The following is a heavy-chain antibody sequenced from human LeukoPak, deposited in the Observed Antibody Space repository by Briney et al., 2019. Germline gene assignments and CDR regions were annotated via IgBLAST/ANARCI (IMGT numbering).Heavy chain of an antibody. CDR2: IYYRGST. V-gene: IGHV4-39*07. J-gene: IGHJ4*02. D-gene: IGHD2-8*01. CDR3: ARRMYGVYFDY. CDR1: GGSISRSSYY. Sequence: SETLSLTCSVSGGSISRSSYYWGWIRQTPGMRLEWIGSIYYRGSTYYKSSLKSRVTISLDTSKNQFSLKVSSVTAADTAVYYCARRMYGVYFDYWGQGTLVTVSS.